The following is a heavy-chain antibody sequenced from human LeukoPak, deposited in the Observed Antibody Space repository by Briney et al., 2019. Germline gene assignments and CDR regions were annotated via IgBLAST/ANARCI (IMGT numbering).Heavy chain of an antibody. J-gene: IGHJ4*02. V-gene: IGHV3-23*01. CDR1: GFNFRNYA. CDR3: TRTFYLDSSSYFYF. D-gene: IGHD3-22*01. CDR2: VNGSGGTT. Sequence: GGSLRISCAASGFNFRNYAMNWLRQAPGKGLEWVSTVNGSGGTTYYADSVKGRFTISRDNSINTLYLQLSSLRAEDTAVYYCTRTFYLDSSSYFYFWGLGTVVTVSS.